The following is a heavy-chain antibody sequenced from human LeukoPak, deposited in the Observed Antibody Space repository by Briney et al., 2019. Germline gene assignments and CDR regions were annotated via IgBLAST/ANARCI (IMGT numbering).Heavy chain of an antibody. CDR3: AKDRAAADLDY. Sequence: GGSLRLSCAASGFTFSSYGMHWVRQAPGKGLEWVAVISYDGSNKYYADSVKGRFTISRDNSKNTLYLQMNSLRAEDTAVYYCAKDRAAADLDYWGQGTLVTVSS. J-gene: IGHJ4*02. CDR2: ISYDGSNK. D-gene: IGHD6-13*01. CDR1: GFTFSSYG. V-gene: IGHV3-30*18.